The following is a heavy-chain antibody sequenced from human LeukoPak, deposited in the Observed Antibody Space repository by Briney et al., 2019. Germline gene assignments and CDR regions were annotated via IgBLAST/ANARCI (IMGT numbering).Heavy chain of an antibody. D-gene: IGHD6-13*01. J-gene: IGHJ4*02. CDR3: ATRAGGFLPYYFDY. CDR1: GGAITRYY. Sequence: PSETLSFTCTVSGGAITRYYWSWIRQPPGKGLEWIGYVYYSGSTDYNPSLKSRVTISVDTSRNQFSLELSSVTAADTAVYYCATRAGGFLPYYFDYWGQGALVTVSS. V-gene: IGHV4-59*01. CDR2: VYYSGST.